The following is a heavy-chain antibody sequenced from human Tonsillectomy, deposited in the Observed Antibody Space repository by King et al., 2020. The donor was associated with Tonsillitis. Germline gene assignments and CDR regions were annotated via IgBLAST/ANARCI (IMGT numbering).Heavy chain of an antibody. CDR2: ISNDGSNK. Sequence: VQLVQSGGGVVQPGRSLRLSCAASGFTFSSYDMHWVRQAPGKGLEWVAVISNDGSNKYYVDSVKGRFTISRDNSKNTLYLQMNSLRAEDTAVYYCANDGLGEYYFDYWGQGTLVTVSS. D-gene: IGHD3-16*01. CDR1: GFTFSSYD. J-gene: IGHJ4*02. V-gene: IGHV3-30*18. CDR3: ANDGLGEYYFDY.